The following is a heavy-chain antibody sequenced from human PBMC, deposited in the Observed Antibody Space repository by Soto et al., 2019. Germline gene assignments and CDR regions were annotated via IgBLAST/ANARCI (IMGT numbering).Heavy chain of an antibody. V-gene: IGHV4-59*01. CDR1: GGSISSYY. CDR2: IYYSGST. J-gene: IGHJ4*02. CDR3: ARARNSFTGHHKGGFYYLDY. D-gene: IGHD3-9*01. Sequence: SETLSLTCTVSGGSISSYYWSWIRQPPGKGLEWIGYIYYSGSTNYNPSLKSRVTISVHTSRNQFSLSLNSVTAADTAVYYCARARNSFTGHHKGGFYYLDYWGQGTLVTVSS.